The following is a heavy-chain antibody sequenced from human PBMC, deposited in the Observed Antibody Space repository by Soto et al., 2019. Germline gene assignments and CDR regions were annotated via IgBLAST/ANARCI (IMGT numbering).Heavy chain of an antibody. CDR3: ARDASGTTSFLVS. D-gene: IGHD1-1*01. J-gene: IGHJ5*01. CDR1: GFSFGTSG. Sequence: PGGSLRLSCVASGFSFGTSGMHWVRQAPGKGLEWISGIWLDGSERYYRDSVKGRFTISRDNSKNTLFLQMNSLRAEDTAAYFCARDASGTTSFLVSWGQGTLVTVSS. CDR2: IWLDGSER. V-gene: IGHV3-33*01.